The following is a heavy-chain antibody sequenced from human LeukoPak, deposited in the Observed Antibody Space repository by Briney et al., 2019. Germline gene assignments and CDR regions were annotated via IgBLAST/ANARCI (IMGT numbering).Heavy chain of an antibody. CDR1: GITFSTYW. J-gene: IGHJ4*02. CDR2: INSEGSTI. Sequence: QPGGSLRLSCAGSGITFSTYWMHWVRQAPGKGLVWVSRINSEGSTISYADSVKGRFTISRDNAKNTLFLQMNSLRAEDTAVYYCARISSDSISYYDHWGQETLVTVSS. CDR3: ARISSDSISYYDH. D-gene: IGHD3-22*01. V-gene: IGHV3-74*01.